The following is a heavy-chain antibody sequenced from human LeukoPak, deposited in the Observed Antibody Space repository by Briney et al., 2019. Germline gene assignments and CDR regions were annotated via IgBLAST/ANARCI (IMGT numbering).Heavy chain of an antibody. CDR1: GFTFRIFA. CDR3: AKRGGVTRVILVGFHKEAYYFDS. Sequence: GVSVRLPCSASGFTFRIFAISWVQQAPGKGLECVSSIGGGDSHYVDCVKGRFIISRNNPKNTLHLQMNSLRAEDTAVYFCAKRGGVTRVILVGFHKEAYYFDSWGQGALVTVSS. CDR2: IGGGDS. V-gene: IGHV3-23*01. J-gene: IGHJ4*02. D-gene: IGHD2-8*02.